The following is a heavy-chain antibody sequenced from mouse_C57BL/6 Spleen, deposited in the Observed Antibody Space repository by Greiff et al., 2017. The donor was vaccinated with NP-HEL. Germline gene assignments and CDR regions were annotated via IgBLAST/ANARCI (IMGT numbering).Heavy chain of an antibody. J-gene: IGHJ4*01. V-gene: IGHV5-6*01. CDR3: ARHGDEIYAMDY. CDR2: ISRGGSYT. CDR1: GFTFTSYG. Sequence: EVQVLESGGDLVKPGGSLKLSCAASGFTFTSYGMSWVRQTPDKRLEWVATISRGGSYTYYPDSVKGRFTISRDNAKTTLYLQMSSLKSEDTAMYYCARHGDEIYAMDYWGQGTSVTVSS.